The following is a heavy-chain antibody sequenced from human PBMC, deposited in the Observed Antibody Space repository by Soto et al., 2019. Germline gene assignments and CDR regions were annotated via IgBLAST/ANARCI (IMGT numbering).Heavy chain of an antibody. CDR1: GGSISSGDYY. CDR3: ARVYSSSWLFDY. Sequence: QVQLQESGPGLVKPSQTLSLTCTVSGGSISSGDYYWSWIRQPPGKGLEWIGYIYYSGSNYYNPSFKSRVTISVDTSKNQFSLKLSSVTAAYTAVYYCARVYSSSWLFDYWGQGTLVTVSS. J-gene: IGHJ4*02. CDR2: IYYSGSN. V-gene: IGHV4-30-4*01. D-gene: IGHD6-13*01.